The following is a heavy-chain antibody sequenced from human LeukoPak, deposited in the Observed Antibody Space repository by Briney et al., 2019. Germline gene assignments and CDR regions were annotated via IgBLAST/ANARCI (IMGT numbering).Heavy chain of an antibody. V-gene: IGHV3-21*01. J-gene: IGHJ4*02. CDR3: ARDVLAKAVAPF. CDR1: GFTFISYW. D-gene: IGHD6-19*01. CDR2: VYSSSSHI. Sequence: GGSLRLSCAASGFTFISYWMHWVRQAPGKGLEWVSSVYSSSSHIYYADSVKGRFTISRDNAKNSLYLQMNSLRAEDTAVYYCARDVLAKAVAPFWGQGTLVTVSS.